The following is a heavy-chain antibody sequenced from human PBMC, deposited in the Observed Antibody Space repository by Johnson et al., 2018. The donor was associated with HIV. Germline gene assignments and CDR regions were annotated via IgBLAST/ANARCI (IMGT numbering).Heavy chain of an antibody. J-gene: IGHJ3*02. CDR2: IRWNSGSV. Sequence: VQLVESGGGLVQPGRSLRLACAASGFTFHEYAMHWVRQTPGKGLEWVSGIRWNSGSVGYADSVKGRLTISRDNSKKSLYLDMNSLRAEDTAFYYCAKDMLPWFGEFPWAFDVFDIWGQGTMVTVSS. CDR1: GFTFHEYA. CDR3: AKDMLPWFGEFPWAFDVFDI. V-gene: IGHV3-9*01. D-gene: IGHD3-10*01.